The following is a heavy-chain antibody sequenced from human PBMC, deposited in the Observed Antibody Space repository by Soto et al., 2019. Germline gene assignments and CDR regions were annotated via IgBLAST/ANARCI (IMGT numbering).Heavy chain of an antibody. V-gene: IGHV4-34*01. CDR2: INESGST. CDR3: ARGSGIVALPGELEDVKYDY. J-gene: IGHJ4*02. CDR1: GQSFSGHS. D-gene: IGHD1-1*01. Sequence: QVQLQRWGAGLVKPSETLSLSCAVYGQSFSGHSWAWIRQPPGKGLEWIAEINESGSTYYNPSLKSRVTISTATSKNQFSLKLSSVSAADTAAYFCARGSGIVALPGELEDVKYDYWGQGTLVNVSS.